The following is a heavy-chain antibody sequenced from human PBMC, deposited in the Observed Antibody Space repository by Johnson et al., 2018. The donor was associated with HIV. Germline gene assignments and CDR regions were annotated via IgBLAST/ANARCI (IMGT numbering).Heavy chain of an antibody. V-gene: IGHV3-11*04. CDR2: ISSSGSTI. CDR3: AKDPVGATWAFDI. CDR1: RFTFSDYY. Sequence: QVQLVESGGVVVQPGGSLRLSCAASRFTFSDYYMSWMRQAPGQGLEWVSYISSSGSTIYYADSVKGRFTISRDNSKNTLYLQMNSLRAEDTAVYYCAKDPVGATWAFDIWGQGTMVTVSS. J-gene: IGHJ3*02. D-gene: IGHD1-26*01.